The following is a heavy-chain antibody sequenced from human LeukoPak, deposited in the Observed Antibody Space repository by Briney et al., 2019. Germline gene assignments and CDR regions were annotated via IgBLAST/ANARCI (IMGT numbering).Heavy chain of an antibody. Sequence: ASVKVSCKASGYTFTSYGISWVRQAPGQGLEWMGWISAYNGNTKYAQKLQGRVTMTTDTSTSTAYMELRSLRSDDTAVYYCARDRVGLYGSGSSTDYWGQGTLVTVSS. J-gene: IGHJ4*02. CDR2: ISAYNGNT. CDR3: ARDRVGLYGSGSSTDY. CDR1: GYTFTSYG. V-gene: IGHV1-18*01. D-gene: IGHD3-10*01.